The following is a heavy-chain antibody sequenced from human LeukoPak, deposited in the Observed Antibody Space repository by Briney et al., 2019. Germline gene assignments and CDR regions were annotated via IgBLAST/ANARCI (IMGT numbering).Heavy chain of an antibody. CDR3: ATGSALGDILTGTQTRDAFDI. CDR2: FDPEDGET. J-gene: IGHJ3*02. V-gene: IGHV1-24*01. CDR1: GYTLTELS. Sequence: ASVKVSCKVSGYTLTELSMHWVRQAPGKGLEWMGGFDPEDGETIYAQKFQGRVTMTEDTSTDTAYMELSSLRSEDTAVYYCATGSALGDILTGTQTRDAFDIWGQGTMVTVSS. D-gene: IGHD3-9*01.